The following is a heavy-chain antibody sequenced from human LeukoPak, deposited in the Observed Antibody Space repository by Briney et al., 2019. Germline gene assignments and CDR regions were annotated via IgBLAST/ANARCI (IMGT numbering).Heavy chain of an antibody. Sequence: GGSLRLSCAASGFTFSSYAMSWVRQAPGKGLEWVSAISGSGGSTYYADSVKGRFTISRDSSKNTLYLQMNSLRAEDTAVYYCAKGGQLGPLYYMDVWGKGTTVTVSS. J-gene: IGHJ6*03. CDR1: GFTFSSYA. CDR3: AKGGQLGPLYYMDV. D-gene: IGHD6-6*01. V-gene: IGHV3-23*01. CDR2: ISGSGGST.